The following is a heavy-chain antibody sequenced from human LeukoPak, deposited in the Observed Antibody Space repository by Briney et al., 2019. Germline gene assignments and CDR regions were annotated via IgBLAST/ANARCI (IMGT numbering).Heavy chain of an antibody. CDR2: IKQDGSEK. V-gene: IGHV3-7*01. CDR1: GLTFSSYW. J-gene: IGHJ6*03. D-gene: IGHD3-10*01. CDR3: ARDGPVGGSGNYYYYMDV. Sequence: GGSLRLSCAASGLTFSSYWMSWVRQAPGKGLEWVANIKQDGSEKYYVDSVKGRFTISRDNAKNSLYLQMNSLRAEDTAVYYCARDGPVGGSGNYYYYMDVWGKGTTVTVSS.